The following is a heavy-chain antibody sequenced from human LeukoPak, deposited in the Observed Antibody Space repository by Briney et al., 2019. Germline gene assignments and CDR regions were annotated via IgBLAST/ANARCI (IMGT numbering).Heavy chain of an antibody. CDR1: GGSISSYY. CDR2: IYYSGST. Sequence: SETLSLTCTVSGGSISSYYWSWIRQPPGKGLEWIGYIYYSGSTNYNPSLKSRGTISVDTSKNQFSLKLSSVTAADTAMYYCARGKPYYYYYYMDVWGKGTTVTVSS. J-gene: IGHJ6*03. CDR3: ARGKPYYYYYYMDV. V-gene: IGHV4-59*01.